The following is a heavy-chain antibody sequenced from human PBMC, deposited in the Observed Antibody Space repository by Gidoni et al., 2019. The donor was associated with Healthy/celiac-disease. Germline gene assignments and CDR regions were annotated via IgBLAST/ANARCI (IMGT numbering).Heavy chain of an antibody. V-gene: IGHV4-4*02. CDR2: IYHSGST. Sequence: QVQLQESGPGLVKPSGPLSLTCAVSGGAIRSSNWWSWVRQPPGKGLEWIGEIYHSGSTNYNPSLKSRVTISVDKSKNQFSLKLKSVTAADTAVYYCVRDARYCSGGSCYSNYWGQGTLVTVSS. CDR1: GGAIRSSNW. D-gene: IGHD2-15*01. CDR3: VRDARYCSGGSCYSNY. J-gene: IGHJ4*02.